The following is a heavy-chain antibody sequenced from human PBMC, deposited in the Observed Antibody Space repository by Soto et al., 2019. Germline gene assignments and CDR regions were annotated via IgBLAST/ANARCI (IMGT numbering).Heavy chain of an antibody. CDR1: GFTFSSYG. D-gene: IGHD1-26*01. J-gene: IGHJ6*02. V-gene: IGHV3-33*01. Sequence: QVQLVESGGGVVQPGGSLRLSCAASGFTFSSYGMHWVRQAPGKGLEWVAVIWHDGSNKYYADFVKGRFTISRDNSKNTLYLQMNSLRAEDTAVYYCARAQYSGSYIRMDVWGQGTTVTVSS. CDR2: IWHDGSNK. CDR3: ARAQYSGSYIRMDV.